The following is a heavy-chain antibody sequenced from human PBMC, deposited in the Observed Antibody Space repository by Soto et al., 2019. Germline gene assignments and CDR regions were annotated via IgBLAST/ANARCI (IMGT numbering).Heavy chain of an antibody. CDR3: AKSIPAAVTRGTFYI. J-gene: IGHJ3*02. CDR2: ISGSGGYT. D-gene: IGHD6-13*01. CDR1: GFTFSSYA. V-gene: IGHV3-23*01. Sequence: EVQLLESGGGLVQPGGSLRLSCAASGFTFSSYAMSWVRQAPGKGLEWVSVISGSGGYTYYADSVKGQFTISRDNSKNTLYLQMNRRGAEDMAVYYCAKSIPAAVTRGTFYIWGQGTMVTVSS.